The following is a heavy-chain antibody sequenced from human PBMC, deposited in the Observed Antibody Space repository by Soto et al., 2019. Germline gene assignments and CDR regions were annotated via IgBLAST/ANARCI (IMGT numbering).Heavy chain of an antibody. Sequence: EVQLLESGAGLVQPGGSLRLSCVASGFTFSSSAMSWVRQAPGKGLEWVSSISGSGGDTYYADSVKGRFTISRDNSKNTLYLQLTSLRVDDTAVYHCAKAVYYNFWSGTYQYYYYMDVWGNGTTVTVSS. J-gene: IGHJ6*03. CDR3: AKAVYYNFWSGTYQYYYYMDV. CDR2: ISGSGGDT. V-gene: IGHV3-23*01. CDR1: GFTFSSSA. D-gene: IGHD3-3*01.